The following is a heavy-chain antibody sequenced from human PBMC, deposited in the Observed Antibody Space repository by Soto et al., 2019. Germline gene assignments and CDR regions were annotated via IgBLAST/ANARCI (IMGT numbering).Heavy chain of an antibody. D-gene: IGHD3-10*01. J-gene: IGHJ5*02. CDR3: AKGTAWFGELSLPNWFDP. V-gene: IGHV3-23*01. CDR1: GFTFSSYA. CDR2: ISGSGGST. Sequence: GGSLRLSCAASGFTFSSYAMSWVRQAPGKGLEWVSAISGSGGSTYYADSVKGRFTISRDNSKNTLYLQMNSLRAEDTAVYYCAKGTAWFGELSLPNWFDPWGQGTLVTVSS.